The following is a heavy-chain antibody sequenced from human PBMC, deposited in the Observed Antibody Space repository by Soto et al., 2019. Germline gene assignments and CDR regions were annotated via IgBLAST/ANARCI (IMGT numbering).Heavy chain of an antibody. D-gene: IGHD2-21*01. CDR2: ISYDGSNK. Sequence: QVQLVESGGGVVQPGRSLRLSCAASGFTFSSYAMHWVRQAPGKGLEWVAVISYDGSNKYYADSVKGRFTISRDNSKNTLYLQMNSLRAEDKAVYYCAVAEGYFDYWGQGTLVTVSS. J-gene: IGHJ4*02. V-gene: IGHV3-30-3*01. CDR3: AVAEGYFDY. CDR1: GFTFSSYA.